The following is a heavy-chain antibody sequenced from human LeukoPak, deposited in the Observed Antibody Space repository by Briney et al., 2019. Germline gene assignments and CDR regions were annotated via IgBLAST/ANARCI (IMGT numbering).Heavy chain of an antibody. Sequence: GRSLRLSCAASGFSVSSNYMSWVRQAPGKGLEWLSVIYSGGSTYYADSVKGRFTISRDNSKNTLYLQMKSLRAEDTAVYYCARTDETAPAEDFQHWGQGTLVTVSS. V-gene: IGHV3-53*01. J-gene: IGHJ1*01. CDR1: GFSVSSNY. CDR3: ARTDETAPAEDFQH. D-gene: IGHD2-21*02. CDR2: IYSGGST.